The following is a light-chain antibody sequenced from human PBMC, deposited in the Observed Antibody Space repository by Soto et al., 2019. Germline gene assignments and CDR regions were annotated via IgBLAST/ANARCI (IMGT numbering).Light chain of an antibody. CDR3: CSYAGSSTPYV. CDR2: DVS. J-gene: IGLJ1*01. V-gene: IGLV2-14*01. CDR1: SSDVGGYNY. Sequence: QSVLAQPASVSGSPGQSITISCTGTSSDVGGYNYVSWYQQHPGKAPKLMIYDVSNRPSGVSNRFSGSKSGNTASLTISGLQAEDEADYYCCSYAGSSTPYVFGTGTKVTV.